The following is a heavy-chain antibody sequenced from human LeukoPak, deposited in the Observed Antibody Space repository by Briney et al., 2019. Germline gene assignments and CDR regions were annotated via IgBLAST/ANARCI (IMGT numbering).Heavy chain of an antibody. CDR2: ISSRGSTI. J-gene: IGHJ4*02. Sequence: PGGSLRLSCAASGFTFSDYYMSWIRQAPGKGLEWVSYISSRGSTIYYADSVKGRFTISRDNAKNSLYLQMNSLRAEDTAVYYCARSVHCSGWYACPFDYWGQGTLVTVSS. CDR1: GFTFSDYY. D-gene: IGHD6-19*01. CDR3: ARSVHCSGWYACPFDY. V-gene: IGHV3-11*01.